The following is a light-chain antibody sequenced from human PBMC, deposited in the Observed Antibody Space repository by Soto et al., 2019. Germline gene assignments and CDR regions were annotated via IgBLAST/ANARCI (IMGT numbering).Light chain of an antibody. J-gene: IGKJ1*01. CDR2: DAS. CDR3: QQYHNYPLT. Sequence: DIQMTQSPSTLSASIGDRVTITCRASESIRTWLAWYQHKPGKAPKFLIYDASSLESGVPSRFSGSGSGTEFTLTISNLQPDDVATYFCQQYHNYPLTFGQGTKVEIK. V-gene: IGKV1-5*01. CDR1: ESIRTW.